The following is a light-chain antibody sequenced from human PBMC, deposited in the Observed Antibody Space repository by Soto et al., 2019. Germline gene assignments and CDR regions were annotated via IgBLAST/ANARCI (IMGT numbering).Light chain of an antibody. J-gene: IGLJ1*01. Sequence: QSVLTQPASVSGSPGQSITISCTGTRSDVGGYDYVYWHQQHPGKAPKLMIYDVTNRPSGVSDRFSGSKSGNTASLTISGLQAEDDADYYCSSYTSSRTYVFGDGTKVXXL. CDR1: RSDVGGYDY. CDR2: DVT. CDR3: SSYTSSRTYV. V-gene: IGLV2-14*01.